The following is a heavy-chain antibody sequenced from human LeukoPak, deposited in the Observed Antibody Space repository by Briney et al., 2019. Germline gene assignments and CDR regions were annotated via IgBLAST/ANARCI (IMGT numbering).Heavy chain of an antibody. J-gene: IGHJ4*02. Sequence: PGRSLRLSCAASGFTFSSYGMHWVRQAPGKGLEWVALISFDGTNKYYADSVKGRFTISRDNSKSTPYLQMNSLRGEDTAVFYCAKDRRLQLPFDYWGQGTLVTVSS. D-gene: IGHD5-24*01. CDR2: ISFDGTNK. CDR1: GFTFSSYG. V-gene: IGHV3-30*18. CDR3: AKDRRLQLPFDY.